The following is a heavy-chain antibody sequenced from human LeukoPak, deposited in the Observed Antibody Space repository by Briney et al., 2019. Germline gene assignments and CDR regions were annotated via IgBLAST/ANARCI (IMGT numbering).Heavy chain of an antibody. Sequence: GGSLRLSCAASGFTFSSYAMSWVRQAPGKGLEWVSGVSGSSGSTYYADSVKGRFTISRDNSKSTLFLQMNSLRAEDTAVYYCAKLARYSYVGVYYFDYWGQGTLVTISS. V-gene: IGHV3-23*01. CDR2: VSGSSGST. J-gene: IGHJ4*02. CDR3: AKLARYSYVGVYYFDY. CDR1: GFTFSSYA. D-gene: IGHD5-18*01.